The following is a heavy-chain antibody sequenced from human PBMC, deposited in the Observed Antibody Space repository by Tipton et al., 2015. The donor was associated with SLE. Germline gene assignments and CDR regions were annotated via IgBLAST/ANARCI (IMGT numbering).Heavy chain of an antibody. D-gene: IGHD1-26*01. Sequence: SLRLSCAASGFTFSSYSMNWVRQAPGKGLEWVSSITSSSSYIYYADSVKGRFTISRDNAKNSLYLQMNSLRAVYTAVYYCARVVGATSSPAWFVPGSQVTLFTVSS. V-gene: IGHV3-21*03. CDR3: ARVVGATSSPAWFVP. CDR1: GFTFSSYS. J-gene: IGHJ5*02. CDR2: ITSSSSYI.